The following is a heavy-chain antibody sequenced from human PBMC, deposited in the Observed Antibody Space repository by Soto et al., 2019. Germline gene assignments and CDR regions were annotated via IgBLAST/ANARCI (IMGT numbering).Heavy chain of an antibody. Sequence: PSETLSLTCAVYGGSFSGYYWSWIRQPPGKGLEWIGEINHSGSTNYNPSLRSRVTISVDTSKNQFSLKLSSVTAADTAVYYCAGTDILTGYYFGWFDPWGQGTLVTVSS. D-gene: IGHD3-9*01. V-gene: IGHV4-34*01. CDR3: AGTDILTGYYFGWFDP. CDR2: INHSGST. CDR1: GGSFSGYY. J-gene: IGHJ5*02.